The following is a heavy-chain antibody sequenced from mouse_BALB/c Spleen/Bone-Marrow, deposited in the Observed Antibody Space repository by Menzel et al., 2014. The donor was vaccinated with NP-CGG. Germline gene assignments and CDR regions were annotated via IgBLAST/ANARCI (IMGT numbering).Heavy chain of an antibody. CDR3: AKGGITTVWYFDV. CDR2: IWRGGST. CDR1: GFSLTRNG. Sequence: VQLQQSGPGPVQPSQSLSITCTVSGFSLTRNGVHWVRQSPGKGLEWLGVIWRGGSTDYNEAFMSRLSITKDNSKSQVFFKMNSLQGDDTAIYYCAKGGITTVWYFDVWGAGTTVTVSS. D-gene: IGHD1-1*01. V-gene: IGHV2-5*01. J-gene: IGHJ1*01.